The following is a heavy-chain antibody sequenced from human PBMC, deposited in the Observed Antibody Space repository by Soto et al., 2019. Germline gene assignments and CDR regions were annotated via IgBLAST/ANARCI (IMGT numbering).Heavy chain of an antibody. V-gene: IGHV1-46*03. CDR1: GYPLTGNY. Sequence: QVQLVQSGAEVKKPGASVKVSCTASGYPLTGNYIHWVRQGPGEGLEWMGKINPSGGTTRYGLKFQGRVSMTRDTSTSTVYMEMSSLRSDDTAVYYCARGEPHSSGWNFDYWGQGTLVIVSP. CDR3: ARGEPHSSGWNFDY. CDR2: INPSGGTT. J-gene: IGHJ4*02. D-gene: IGHD6-19*01.